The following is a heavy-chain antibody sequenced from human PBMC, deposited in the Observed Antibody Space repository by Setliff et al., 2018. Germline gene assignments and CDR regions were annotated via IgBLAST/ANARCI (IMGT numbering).Heavy chain of an antibody. J-gene: IGHJ6*03. CDR2: INPGGGST. CDR1: RGTFSSYG. V-gene: IGHV1-18*01. Sequence: ASVKVSCKASRGTFSSYGITWVRQAPGQGLEWMGMINPGGGSTTYAQKFQGRVTMTTDTSTSTAYMELRSLRSDDTAVYYCARRNFYYDSSGFALYYYYMDVWGKGTTVTVSS. D-gene: IGHD3-22*01. CDR3: ARRNFYYDSSGFALYYYYMDV.